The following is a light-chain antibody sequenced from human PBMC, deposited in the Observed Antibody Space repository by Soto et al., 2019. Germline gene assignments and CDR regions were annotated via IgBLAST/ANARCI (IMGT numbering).Light chain of an antibody. J-gene: IGKJ2*01. CDR3: QHVYSFPHT. V-gene: IGKV1-39*01. Sequence: DIQMTQSPSSLSASVGDRVTITCRASQSISSYLNWYQQKPGKAPKLLIYAASNLQSGVPSRFSGSGSGTDFTLTISSLQPEDFATYYCQHVYSFPHTFGQGTKLEV. CDR1: QSISSY. CDR2: AAS.